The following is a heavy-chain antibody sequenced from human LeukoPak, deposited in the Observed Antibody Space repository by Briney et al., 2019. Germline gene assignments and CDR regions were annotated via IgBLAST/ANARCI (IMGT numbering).Heavy chain of an antibody. Sequence: GGSLRLSRAASGFTFSDYYMSWIRQAPGKGLEWVSYISSSGSTIYYADSVKGRFTISRDNSKKTLFLQMNSLRAEDTAVYYCAKDRYTADYYTSSGYFDHWGQGALVTVSS. J-gene: IGHJ4*02. CDR1: GFTFSDYY. CDR3: AKDRYTADYYTSSGYFDH. V-gene: IGHV3-11*01. CDR2: ISSSGSTI. D-gene: IGHD3-22*01.